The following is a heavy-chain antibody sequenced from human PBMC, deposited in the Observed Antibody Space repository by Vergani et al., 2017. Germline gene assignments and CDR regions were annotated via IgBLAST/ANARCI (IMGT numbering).Heavy chain of an antibody. CDR3: ARKGGWFGELSIDY. V-gene: IGHV4-39*01. CDR2: IYYSGST. D-gene: IGHD3-10*01. Sequence: QLQLQESGPGLVKPSETLSLTCTVSGGSISSSSYYWGWIRQPPGKGLEWIGSIYYSGSTYYNPSLQSRVTISVDTSKNQFSLKLSSVTAADTAVYYCARKGGWFGELSIDYWGQGTLVTVSS. J-gene: IGHJ4*02. CDR1: GGSISSSSYY.